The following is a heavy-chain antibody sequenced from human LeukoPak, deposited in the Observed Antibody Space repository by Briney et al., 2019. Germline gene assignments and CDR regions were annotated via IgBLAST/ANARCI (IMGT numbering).Heavy chain of an antibody. V-gene: IGHV4-38-2*02. CDR2: IYDRGPA. J-gene: IGHJ5*01. D-gene: IGHD3-10*01. CDR3: ARSRQASGLFNS. Sequence: SETLSLTCTVSGYSITSGYYWGWIRQPPGKGLEWIGCIYDRGPAYYNPSLKSRFTISVDRPKNQFFLNVTSLTAADTAVYYCARSRQASGLFNSWGQGTLVVVSS. CDR1: GYSITSGYY.